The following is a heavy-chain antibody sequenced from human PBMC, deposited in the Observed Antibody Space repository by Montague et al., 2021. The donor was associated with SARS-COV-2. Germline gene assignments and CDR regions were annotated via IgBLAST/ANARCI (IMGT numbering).Heavy chain of an antibody. D-gene: IGHD2-15*01. CDR2: IFYTGSK. CDR1: GGPTSNYY. Sequence: SETLSLTCSVSGGPTSNYYWTWIRQSPGKGLQWIGYIFYTGSKKFNPSLKTRVSMSLDASKNHFSLRLSAVTAADTARYYCARAQNICFIANCVNYFDLWGLGALVTVSS. CDR3: ARAQNICFIANCVNYFDL. J-gene: IGHJ4*02. V-gene: IGHV4-59*01.